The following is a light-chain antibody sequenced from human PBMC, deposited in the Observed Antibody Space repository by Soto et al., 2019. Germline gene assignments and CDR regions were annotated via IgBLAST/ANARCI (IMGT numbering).Light chain of an antibody. CDR3: SSYTSSSTLYV. V-gene: IGLV2-14*01. Sequence: SALTQPASLSGSPGQSITISCTGTSSDIGAYDYVSCFQQHPGTAPKLMIYEVSKRLSGFPDRFSGSKSGNTASLTISGLQAEDEADYYCSSYTSSSTLYVVGTVKKVAV. J-gene: IGLJ1*01. CDR1: SSDIGAYDY. CDR2: EVS.